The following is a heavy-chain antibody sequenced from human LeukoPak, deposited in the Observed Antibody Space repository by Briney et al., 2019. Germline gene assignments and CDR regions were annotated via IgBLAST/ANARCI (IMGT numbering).Heavy chain of an antibody. V-gene: IGHV3-23*01. D-gene: IGHD4-17*01. CDR3: AKVLLAVTTGGFDY. Sequence: PGGSLRLSCAASGFTFSSYAMSWVRQAPGKGREWVSAISGSGGSTYYADSVKGRFTISRDNSKNTLYLQMNSLRAEDTAVYYCAKVLLAVTTGGFDYWGQGTLVTVSS. CDR1: GFTFSSYA. J-gene: IGHJ4*02. CDR2: ISGSGGST.